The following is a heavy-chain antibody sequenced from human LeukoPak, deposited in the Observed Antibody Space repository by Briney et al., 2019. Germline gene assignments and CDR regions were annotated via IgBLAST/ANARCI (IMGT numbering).Heavy chain of an antibody. V-gene: IGHV3-53*01. J-gene: IGHJ4*02. CDR2: IYSGGST. Sequence: GGSLRLSCAASGFTVSSNYTSWVRQAPGKGLEWVSVIYSGGSTYYADSVKGRFTISRDNSKNTLYLQMNSLRAEDTAVYYCARLACSSTSCPLRYWGQGTLVTVSS. D-gene: IGHD2-2*01. CDR3: ARLACSSTSCPLRY. CDR1: GFTVSSNY.